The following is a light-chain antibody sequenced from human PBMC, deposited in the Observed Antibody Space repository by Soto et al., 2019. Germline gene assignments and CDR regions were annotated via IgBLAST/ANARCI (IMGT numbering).Light chain of an antibody. Sequence: EIVLTQSPGTLSFSPGERATLSCRASQSISSSYVAWYQQKPSQAPRLLIYGASSRATGIPARFSGGGSGTDFTLTISRLEPEDFAVYYCQHYGSSPPITFGQGTRLEIE. V-gene: IGKV3-20*01. CDR3: QHYGSSPPIT. CDR2: GAS. J-gene: IGKJ5*01. CDR1: QSISSSY.